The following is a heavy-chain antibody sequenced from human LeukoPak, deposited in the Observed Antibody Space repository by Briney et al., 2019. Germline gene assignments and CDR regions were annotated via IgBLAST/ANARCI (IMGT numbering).Heavy chain of an antibody. CDR3: AGPTSSGWHGDFDY. V-gene: IGHV4-59*08. Sequence: SETLSLTCTVSGGSISPYYWSWIRQSPGKGLEWIGCIHYSGSIIYNPSLKSRVSISVDTSKNQFSLKLSSATAADTAVYYCAGPTSSGWHGDFDYWGQGTLVTVSS. D-gene: IGHD6-19*01. CDR1: GGSISPYY. CDR2: IHYSGSI. J-gene: IGHJ4*02.